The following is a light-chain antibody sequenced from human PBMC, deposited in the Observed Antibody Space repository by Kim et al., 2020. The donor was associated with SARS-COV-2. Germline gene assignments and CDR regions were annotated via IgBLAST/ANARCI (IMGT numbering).Light chain of an antibody. Sequence: SVSPGQTATITCSGDKLGDKYACWYKQKPGQSPVLVIYQHSKRPSGIPERFFGSNSGNTANLTISGTQAMDEADYYCQAWDSSTVVFGGGTQLTVL. J-gene: IGLJ2*01. CDR3: QAWDSSTVV. CDR2: QHS. V-gene: IGLV3-1*01. CDR1: KLGDKY.